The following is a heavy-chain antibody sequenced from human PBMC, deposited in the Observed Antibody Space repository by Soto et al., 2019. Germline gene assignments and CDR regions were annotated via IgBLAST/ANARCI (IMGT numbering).Heavy chain of an antibody. CDR1: GFTFSSYA. D-gene: IGHD3-9*01. CDR3: AKHWYYDMLTGYKYYYYGMDV. CDR2: ISGSGGST. V-gene: IGHV3-23*01. Sequence: GGSLRLSCAASGFTFSSYAMSWVRQAPGKGLEWVSAISGSGGSTYYADSVKGRFTISRDNSKNTLYLHMNSLRAEDTAVYYCAKHWYYDMLTGYKYYYYGMDVWGQGTTVTVSS. J-gene: IGHJ6*02.